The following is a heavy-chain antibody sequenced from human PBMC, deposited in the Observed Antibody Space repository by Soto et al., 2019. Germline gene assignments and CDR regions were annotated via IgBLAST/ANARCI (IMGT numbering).Heavy chain of an antibody. J-gene: IGHJ5*02. V-gene: IGHV3-23*01. CDR3: AKDAVATVTTLGVNWFDP. D-gene: IGHD4-17*01. CDR1: GFTFSSYA. CDR2: ISGSGGST. Sequence: EVQLLESGGGLVQPGGSLRLSCAASGFTFSSYAMSWVRQAPGQGLEWVSAISGSGGSTYYADSVKGRFTISRDNSKNTLYLQMNSLRAEDTAVYYCAKDAVATVTTLGVNWFDPWGQGTLVTVSS.